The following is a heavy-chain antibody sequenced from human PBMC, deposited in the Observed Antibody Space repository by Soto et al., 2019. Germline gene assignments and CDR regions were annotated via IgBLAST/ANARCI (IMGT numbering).Heavy chain of an antibody. D-gene: IGHD5-18*01. CDR2: MNPGSGDT. J-gene: IGHJ5*02. CDR1: GYTLTEFS. CDR3: ARMESFGSLNWFDP. Sequence: GTSVKVSCKVSGYTLTEFSMHWVRRAPGKGLEWMGWMNPGSGDTGYAQKFQGRVTMTRDISIATAYMELNSLTSEDTAIYYCARMESFGSLNWFDPWGQGTLVPSPQ. V-gene: IGHV1-24*01.